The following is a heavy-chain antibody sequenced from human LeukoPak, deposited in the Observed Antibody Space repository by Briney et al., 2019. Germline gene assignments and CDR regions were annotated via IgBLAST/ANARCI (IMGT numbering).Heavy chain of an antibody. CDR3: ARGTWIQLWLPFDY. D-gene: IGHD5-18*01. J-gene: IGHJ4*02. CDR1: GFTFSSYR. V-gene: IGHV3-7*01. Sequence: GGSLRLSCAASGFTFSSYRMSWVRQAPRKGLEWVANIKQDGSEKYYVDSVKGRFTISRDNAKNSLYLQMNSLRAEDTAVYYCARGTWIQLWLPFDYWGQGTLVTVSS. CDR2: IKQDGSEK.